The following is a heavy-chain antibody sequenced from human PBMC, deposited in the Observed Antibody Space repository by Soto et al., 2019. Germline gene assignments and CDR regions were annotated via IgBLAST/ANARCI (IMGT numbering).Heavy chain of an antibody. V-gene: IGHV4-31*03. CDR3: ARTFYDFSFDP. CDR1: GGSISSGGYY. CDR2: IYYSGST. J-gene: IGHJ5*02. D-gene: IGHD3-3*01. Sequence: LSLTCTVSGGSISSGGYYWSWIRLHPGKGLEWIGYIYYSGSTYYNPSLKSRVTISVDTSKNQFSLKLSSVTAADTAVYYCARTFYDFSFDPWGQGTLVTVSS.